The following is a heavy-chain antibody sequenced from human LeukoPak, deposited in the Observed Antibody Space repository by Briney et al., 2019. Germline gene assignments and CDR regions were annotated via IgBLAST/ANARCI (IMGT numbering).Heavy chain of an antibody. Sequence: GSSVKVSCKASGGTFSSYAISWVRQAPGQGLEWVGRIIPIFGTANYAQKFQGRVTITTDESTSTAYMELSSLRSEDTAVYYCARAPPPDSDCGGDCGRYYFDYWGQGTLVTVSS. CDR3: ARAPPPDSDCGGDCGRYYFDY. D-gene: IGHD2-21*02. CDR2: IIPIFGTA. J-gene: IGHJ4*02. V-gene: IGHV1-69*05. CDR1: GGTFSSYA.